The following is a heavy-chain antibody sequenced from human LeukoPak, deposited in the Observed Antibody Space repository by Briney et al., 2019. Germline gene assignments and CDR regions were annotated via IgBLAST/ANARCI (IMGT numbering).Heavy chain of an antibody. CDR3: ARDFSHYYDSSGYYGGFDP. CDR2: IYYSGST. Sequence: PSETLSLTCTVSSGSLSSSNYFWGWIRQPPGKGLEWIGSIYYSGSTYYNPSLKSRVTISVDTSKNQFSLKLSSVTAADTAVYYCARDFSHYYDSSGYYGGFDPWGQGTLVTVSS. D-gene: IGHD3-22*01. V-gene: IGHV4-39*07. CDR1: SGSLSSSNYF. J-gene: IGHJ5*02.